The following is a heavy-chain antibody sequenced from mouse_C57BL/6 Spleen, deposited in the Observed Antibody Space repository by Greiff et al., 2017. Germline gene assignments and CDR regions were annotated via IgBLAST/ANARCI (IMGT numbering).Heavy chain of an antibody. J-gene: IGHJ4*01. Sequence: VQLKESGPGLVKPSQSLSLTCSVTGYSITSGYYWNWIRQFPGNKLEWMGYISYDGSNNYNPSLKNRISITRDTSKNQFFLKLNSVTTEDTATYYCARDPRSLGAMDYWGQGTSVTVSS. CDR1: GYSITSGYY. V-gene: IGHV3-6*01. D-gene: IGHD4-1*01. CDR2: ISYDGSN. CDR3: ARDPRSLGAMDY.